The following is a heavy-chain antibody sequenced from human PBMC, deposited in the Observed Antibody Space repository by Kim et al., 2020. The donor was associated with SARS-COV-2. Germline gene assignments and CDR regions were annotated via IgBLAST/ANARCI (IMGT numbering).Heavy chain of an antibody. D-gene: IGHD5-12*01. V-gene: IGHV4-39*01. CDR2: INYSGRT. J-gene: IGHJ6*01. CDR1: GGSISSCSNY. Sequence: SETLSLSCTVSGGSISSCSNYWGWIRQPPGMGLEWFVTINYSGRTYHNSFLKSLATISDDTTNNQFSLKSSSVTAAETIFYYCASLRGRGYSDYGL. CDR3: ASLRGRGYSDYGL.